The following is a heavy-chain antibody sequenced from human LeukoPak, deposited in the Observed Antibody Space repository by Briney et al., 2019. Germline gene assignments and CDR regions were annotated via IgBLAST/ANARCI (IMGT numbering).Heavy chain of an antibody. V-gene: IGHV3-74*01. J-gene: IGHJ3*02. CDR3: ARDDAFDI. CDR2: ITSDGSNT. Sequence: GGSLRLSCAASGFTVSSNYMSWVRQAPGKGLVWVSRITSDGSNTIYADSVKGRFSISRDNAKNTLYLQMNSLRAEDTAVYYCARDDAFDIWGQGTMVTVSS. CDR1: GFTVSSNY.